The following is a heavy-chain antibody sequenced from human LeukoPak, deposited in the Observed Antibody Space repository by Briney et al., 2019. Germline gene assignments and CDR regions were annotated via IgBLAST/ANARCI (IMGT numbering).Heavy chain of an antibody. CDR1: GYTFTSYG. D-gene: IGHD6-13*01. Sequence: ASVKVSCKASGYTFTSYGISWVRQAPGQGLEWMGWISAYNGNTNYAQKLQGRVTMTTDTSTSTAYMELRSLRSDDTAVYYCARDFRIAAACPPGYWGQGTLVTVSS. J-gene: IGHJ4*02. CDR2: ISAYNGNT. CDR3: ARDFRIAAACPPGY. V-gene: IGHV1-18*01.